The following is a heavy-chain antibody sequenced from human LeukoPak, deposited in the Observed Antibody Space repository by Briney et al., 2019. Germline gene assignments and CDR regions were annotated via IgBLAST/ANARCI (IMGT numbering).Heavy chain of an antibody. CDR3: AKDEGGITMIEPNYYFDY. Sequence: YPSETLSLTCAVYGGSSSDYDWSWIRQPPGKGLEWIGEINHSGSTNYNPSLKSRVTISVDTSKSQFSLKLSSVTAADTAVYYCAKDEGGITMIEPNYYFDYWGQGTLVTVSS. CDR2: INHSGST. D-gene: IGHD3-22*01. CDR1: GGSSSDYD. V-gene: IGHV4-34*01. J-gene: IGHJ4*02.